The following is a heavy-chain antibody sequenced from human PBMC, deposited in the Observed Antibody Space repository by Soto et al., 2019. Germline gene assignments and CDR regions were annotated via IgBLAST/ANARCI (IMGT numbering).Heavy chain of an antibody. V-gene: IGHV4-31*02. CDR3: ASDWIAARYWFDP. CDR2: IYYTGST. J-gene: IGHJ5*02. CDR1: GDSVSSGAHY. D-gene: IGHD6-6*01. Sequence: SETLSLTCTVSGDSVSSGAHYWSWIRQHPGKGLEWIGYIYYTGSTYYNPSLQSRVTISLDASKNQFSLRLSSVTAADTAVYYCASDWIAARYWFDPWGQGILVTVSS.